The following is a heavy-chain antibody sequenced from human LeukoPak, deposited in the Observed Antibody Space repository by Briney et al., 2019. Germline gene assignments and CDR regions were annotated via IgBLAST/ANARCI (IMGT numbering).Heavy chain of an antibody. CDR1: GFTFRDYS. Sequence: SGGSLRLSCVASGFTFRDYSMAWVRQLPGGGLEWVSAISRDDFTVYPHPLKGRFTISRDNSRNTLYLQMNTMRAEDTAVYYCVKERDRGTDVADDFDFWGQGTLVTVSS. J-gene: IGHJ4*02. CDR2: ISRDDFT. CDR3: VKERDRGTDVADDFDF. D-gene: IGHD6-19*01. V-gene: IGHV3-23*01.